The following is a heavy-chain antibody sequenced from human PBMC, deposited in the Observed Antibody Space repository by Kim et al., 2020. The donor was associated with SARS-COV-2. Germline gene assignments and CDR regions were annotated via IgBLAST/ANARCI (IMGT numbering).Heavy chain of an antibody. CDR3: AKDTSGGSSFPEYYFDY. Sequence: GGSLRLSCAASGFTFDDYAMHWVRQAPGKGLEWVSGISWNSGSIGYADSVKGRFTISRDNAKNSLYLQMNSLRAEDTALYYCAKDTSGGSSFPEYYFDY. V-gene: IGHV3-9*01. D-gene: IGHD6-13*01. J-gene: IGHJ4*01. CDR1: GFTFDDYA. CDR2: ISWNSGSI.